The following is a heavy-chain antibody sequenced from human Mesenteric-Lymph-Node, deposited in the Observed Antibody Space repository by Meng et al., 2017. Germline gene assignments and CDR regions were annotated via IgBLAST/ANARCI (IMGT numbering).Heavy chain of an antibody. CDR2: ISSTSSII. CDR3: ATAMSYNNWNRNFDD. D-gene: IGHD1-20*01. V-gene: IGHV3-21*01. CDR1: GSTLSSYS. J-gene: IGHJ4*02. Sequence: GESLKISCAASGSTLSSYSMNWVRQAPGKGLEWVSSISSTSSIIYSADSVKGRFTTSRDNTNNSLYLQMNSLRAENTAVYYCATAMSYNNWNRNFDDWGQGILVTVSS.